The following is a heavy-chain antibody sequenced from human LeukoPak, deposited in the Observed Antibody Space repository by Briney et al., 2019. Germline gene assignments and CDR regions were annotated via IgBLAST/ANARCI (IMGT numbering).Heavy chain of an antibody. J-gene: IGHJ5*02. Sequence: GASVKVSCKASGYTFTSYGISWVRQAPGQGLEWMGWFSAYNGNTNYAQKLQGRVTMTTDTSTSTAYMELRSLRSDDTAVYYCARDLGDCSGGSCQNWFDPWGQGTLVTVSS. D-gene: IGHD2-15*01. CDR3: ARDLGDCSGGSCQNWFDP. CDR2: FSAYNGNT. CDR1: GYTFTSYG. V-gene: IGHV1-18*01.